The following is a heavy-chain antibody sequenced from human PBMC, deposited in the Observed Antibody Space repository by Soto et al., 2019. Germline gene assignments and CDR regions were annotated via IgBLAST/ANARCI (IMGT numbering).Heavy chain of an antibody. CDR2: VSGAGITT. CDR1: GFTLSNFA. V-gene: IGHV3-23*01. CDR3: AKAPLRSLDNGNFDY. Sequence: GGSMRLSCSASGFTLSNFAMSGVRQAPVKGLESVSVVSGAGITTKSADSVKGRFIISKDNSDNTVSLQMHSLRVEDTGIYHCAKAPLRSLDNGNFDYWGQGTLVTVSS. J-gene: IGHJ4*02. D-gene: IGHD1-26*01.